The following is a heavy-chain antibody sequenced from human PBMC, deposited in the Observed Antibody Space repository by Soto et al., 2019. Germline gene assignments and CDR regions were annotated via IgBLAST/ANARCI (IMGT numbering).Heavy chain of an antibody. CDR3: ARVDTLIASVHW. Sequence: ASVKVSCKASGYTFTSYAMHWVRQAPGQRLEWMGWINAGNGNTKYSQKFQGRVTITRDTSASTAYMELSSLRVEDTAVYYCARVDTLIASVHWWGQGTLVTVSS. CDR1: GYTFTSYA. CDR2: INAGNGNT. J-gene: IGHJ4*02. D-gene: IGHD1-1*01. V-gene: IGHV1-3*01.